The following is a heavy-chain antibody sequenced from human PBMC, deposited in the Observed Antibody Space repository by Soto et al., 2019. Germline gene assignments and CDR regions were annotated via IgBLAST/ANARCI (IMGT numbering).Heavy chain of an antibody. CDR2: INHSGST. Sequence: PSETLSLTCAVYGGSFSDYSWNWIRQPPGKGLEWIGEINHSGSTNYNPSLKSRVTISVDTSKNQFSLKLDSVTAADTAVYYCARAFRSSGWLTTLYYYYGMDVWGQGTTVTVSS. V-gene: IGHV4-34*01. J-gene: IGHJ6*02. CDR1: GGSFSDYS. CDR3: ARAFRSSGWLTTLYYYYGMDV. D-gene: IGHD6-19*01.